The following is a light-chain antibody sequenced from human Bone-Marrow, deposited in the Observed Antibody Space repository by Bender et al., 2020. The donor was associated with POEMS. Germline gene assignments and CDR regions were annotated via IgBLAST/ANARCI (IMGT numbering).Light chain of an antibody. CDR2: EVS. J-gene: IGLJ2*01. V-gene: IGLV2-14*01. CDR3: SSYTSSGTLVV. CDR1: SGDVTSYDY. Sequence: SALTQPRSVSGSPGQSVTISCTGSSGDVTSYDYVSWYQHHPGKVPKLMIYEVSNRPSGVSNRFSGSKSGNTASLTISEFQAEDEADYYCSSYTSSGTLVVFGGGTKLTVL.